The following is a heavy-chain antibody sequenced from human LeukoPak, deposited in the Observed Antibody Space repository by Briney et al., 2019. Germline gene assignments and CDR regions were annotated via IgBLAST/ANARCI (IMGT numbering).Heavy chain of an antibody. CDR1: GGSISSGDYY. V-gene: IGHV4-30-4*01. D-gene: IGHD1-7*01. Sequence: SGTLSLTCAVSGGSISSGDYYWSWIRQPPGKGLEWIGYIYYSGSTYYNPSLKSRVTISVDTSKNQFSLRLSSVTAADTAVYYCARDLGGTTGKFDYWGQGTLVTVSS. CDR3: ARDLGGTTGKFDY. J-gene: IGHJ4*02. CDR2: IYYSGST.